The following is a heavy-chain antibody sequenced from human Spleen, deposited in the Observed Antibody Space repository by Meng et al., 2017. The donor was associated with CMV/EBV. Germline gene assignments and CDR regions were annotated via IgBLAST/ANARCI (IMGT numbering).Heavy chain of an antibody. CDR3: ARVIGQFSGPDFWSGYFDY. V-gene: IGHV1-46*01. CDR1: TFIDQY. D-gene: IGHD3-3*01. J-gene: IGHJ4*02. Sequence: TFIDQYIYWVRQATGQGLEWVGMINPSGGRTSFAPKFKGRVTVTSDTSTSTVYMELSSLRSEDTAVFYCARVIGQFSGPDFWSGYFDYWGQGTLVTVSS. CDR2: INPSGGRT.